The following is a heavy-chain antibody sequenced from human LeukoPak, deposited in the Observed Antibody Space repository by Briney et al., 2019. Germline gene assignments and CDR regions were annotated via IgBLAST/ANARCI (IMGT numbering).Heavy chain of an antibody. J-gene: IGHJ4*02. V-gene: IGHV4-39*07. CDR1: GGSISSSNYY. D-gene: IGHD1-26*01. CDR2: IYYSGPT. CDR3: ATLGNGRTFDN. Sequence: SGTLSLTCTVSGGSISSSNYYWGCIRQPPGKGLEWIGSIYYSGPTFYNPSLKSRVTISVDTSKNQFSLKLSSVTAADTAVYYCATLGNGRTFDNWGQGTLVTVSS.